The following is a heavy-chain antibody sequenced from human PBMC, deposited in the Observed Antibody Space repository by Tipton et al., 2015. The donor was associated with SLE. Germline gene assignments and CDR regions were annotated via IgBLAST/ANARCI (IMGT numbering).Heavy chain of an antibody. V-gene: IGHV4-34*01. CDR1: GGSFSGYY. CDR2: IYYSGST. D-gene: IGHD3-10*01. CDR3: ARVGYYGSGSYSAPFDY. J-gene: IGHJ4*02. Sequence: GLVKPSETLSLTCAVYGGSFSGYYWSWIRQPPGKGLEWIGSIYYSGSTYYNPSLKSRVTISVDTSKNQFSLKLSSVTAADTAVYYCARVGYYGSGSYSAPFDYWGQGTLVTVSS.